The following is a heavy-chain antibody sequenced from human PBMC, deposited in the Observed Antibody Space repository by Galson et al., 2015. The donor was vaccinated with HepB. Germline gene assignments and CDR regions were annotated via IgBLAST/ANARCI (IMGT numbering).Heavy chain of an antibody. CDR2: ISYDGSNK. Sequence: SLRLACAAYGFTFSSYAMHWVRQAPGKGLEWVAVISYDGSNKYYADSVKGRFTISRDNSKNTLYLQMNSLRAEDTAVYYCARGPGGMDVWGQGTTVTVSS. V-gene: IGHV3-30-3*01. CDR3: ARGPGGMDV. J-gene: IGHJ6*02. CDR1: GFTFSSYA. D-gene: IGHD1-14*01.